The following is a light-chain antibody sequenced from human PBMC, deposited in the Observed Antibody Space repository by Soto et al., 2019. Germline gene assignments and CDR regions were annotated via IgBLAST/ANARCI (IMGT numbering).Light chain of an antibody. CDR1: PSISSD. CDR2: DAS. V-gene: IGKV3-15*01. J-gene: IGKJ1*01. Sequence: EIVITQSPATLSVSPGERATLSCRASPSISSDLAWYQQKPGQAPRLLIYDASSRATGIPARFSGSGSGTEFTLTISSLQSEDFAVYYCQQYNNWPPWTFGQGTKVEIK. CDR3: QQYNNWPPWT.